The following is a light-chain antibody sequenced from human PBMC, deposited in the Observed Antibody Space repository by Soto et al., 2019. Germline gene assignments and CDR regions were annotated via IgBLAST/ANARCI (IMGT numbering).Light chain of an antibody. CDR1: SSDVGGYNY. V-gene: IGLV2-14*01. CDR3: TSFTRSSTFV. CDR2: EVS. Sequence: QSVLTQPASVSGSPGQSITISCTGTSSDVGGYNYVSWYQQHPGKAPKLMIYEVSNRPSGVSNRFSGSKSGNTASLTISGLQAEDEADYYCTSFTRSSTFVFGAETKVTVL. J-gene: IGLJ1*01.